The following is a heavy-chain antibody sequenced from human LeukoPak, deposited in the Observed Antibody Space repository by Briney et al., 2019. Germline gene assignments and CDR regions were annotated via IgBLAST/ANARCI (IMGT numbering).Heavy chain of an antibody. CDR1: GFTFSSYA. CDR2: ISYDGSNK. V-gene: IGHV3-30-3*02. Sequence: GGSLRLSCAASGFTFSSYAMHWVRQAPGKGLEWVAVISYDGSNKYYADSVKGRFTISRDNSKNTLYLQMNSLRAEDTAVYYCAKFGVATSAALDYWGQGTLVTVSS. J-gene: IGHJ4*02. CDR3: AKFGVATSAALDY. D-gene: IGHD5-12*01.